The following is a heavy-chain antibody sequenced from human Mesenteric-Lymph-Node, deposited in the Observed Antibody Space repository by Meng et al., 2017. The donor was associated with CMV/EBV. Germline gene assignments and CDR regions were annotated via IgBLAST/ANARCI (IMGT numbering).Heavy chain of an antibody. Sequence: GESLKISCAASGFTFSSYWMSWVRQAPGKGLEWVANIKQDGSEKYYVDSVKGRFTISRDNAKNSVYLQMDSLRVEDTAIYYCVRDEWGDSWGQGTLVTVSS. V-gene: IGHV3-7*01. J-gene: IGHJ5*01. D-gene: IGHD3-16*01. CDR2: IKQDGSEK. CDR1: GFTFSSYW. CDR3: VRDEWGDS.